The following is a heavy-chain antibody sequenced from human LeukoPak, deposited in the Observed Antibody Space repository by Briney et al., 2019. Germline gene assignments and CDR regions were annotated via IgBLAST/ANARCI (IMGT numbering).Heavy chain of an antibody. Sequence: SETLSLTCTVSGGSISGYYWSWIRQPPGKGLEWIGYIYYSGSTNYNPSLKSRVTISVDTSKNQFSLRLSSVTAADTAVYYCARVIRGVAVAGSTPDYWGQGTLVTVSS. J-gene: IGHJ4*02. CDR1: GGSISGYY. D-gene: IGHD6-19*01. V-gene: IGHV4-59*08. CDR3: ARVIRGVAVAGSTPDY. CDR2: IYYSGST.